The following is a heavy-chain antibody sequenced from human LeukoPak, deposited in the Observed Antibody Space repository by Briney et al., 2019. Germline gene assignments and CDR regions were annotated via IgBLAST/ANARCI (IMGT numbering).Heavy chain of an antibody. Sequence: GASVKVSCKASGYTFTGYYMHWVRQAPGQGLEWMGWINPNSGGTNYAQKFQGRVTMTRDTSISTAYVELSRLRSDDTAVYYCARARSLGIHYYFDYWGQGTLVTVSS. CDR3: ARARSLGIHYYFDY. CDR2: INPNSGGT. D-gene: IGHD1-26*01. V-gene: IGHV1-2*02. CDR1: GYTFTGYY. J-gene: IGHJ4*02.